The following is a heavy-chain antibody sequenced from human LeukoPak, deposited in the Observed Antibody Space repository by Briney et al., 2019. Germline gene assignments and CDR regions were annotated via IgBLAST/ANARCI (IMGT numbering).Heavy chain of an antibody. J-gene: IGHJ4*02. CDR2: ISSSSSYI. CDR3: ARAQGIAAAALDY. D-gene: IGHD6-13*01. V-gene: IGHV3-21*01. CDR1: GFTFSSYS. Sequence: GGSLRLSCAASGFTFSSYSMNWVRQAPGKGLEWVSSISSSSSYIYYADSVKGRFTISRDNAKNSLYLQMNSLRAEDTAVYYCARAQGIAAAALDYWGLGNLVTVSS.